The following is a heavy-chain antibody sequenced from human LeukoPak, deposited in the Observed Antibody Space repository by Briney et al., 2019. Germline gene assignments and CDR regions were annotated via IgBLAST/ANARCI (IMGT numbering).Heavy chain of an antibody. CDR1: GGSISSYY. V-gene: IGHV4-4*07. J-gene: IGHJ4*02. D-gene: IGHD1-26*01. Sequence: SETLSLTCTVSGGSISSYYWSWIRQPAGKGLEWIGRIYTSGSTNYNPSLKSRVTMSVDTSKNQFSLKLSSVTAADTAVYCCASGSYYTLLHYWGQGTLVTVSS. CDR3: ASGSYYTLLHY. CDR2: IYTSGST.